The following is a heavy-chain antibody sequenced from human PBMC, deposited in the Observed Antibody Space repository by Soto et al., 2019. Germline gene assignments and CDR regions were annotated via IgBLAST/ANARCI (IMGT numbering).Heavy chain of an antibody. J-gene: IGHJ5*02. V-gene: IGHV1-3*01. CDR1: GYTFTSYA. CDR2: INAGNGNT. Sequence: QVQLVQSGAEVKKPGASVKVSCKASGYTFTSYAMHWVRQAPGQRLERMGWINAGNGNTKYSQKFQGRVTITRDTYASRAYMELSNLRSEDTAVYYCARGVAGPPHWFDPWGQGTLVTVSS. CDR3: ARGVAGPPHWFDP. D-gene: IGHD6-19*01.